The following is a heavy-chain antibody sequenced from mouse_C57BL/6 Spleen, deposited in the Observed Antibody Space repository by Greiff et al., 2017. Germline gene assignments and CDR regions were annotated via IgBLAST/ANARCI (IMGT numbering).Heavy chain of an antibody. Sequence: VQLQQPGAELVKPGASVKLSCKASGYTFTSYWMHWVKQRPGQGLEWIGMIHPNSGSTNYNEKFKSKATLTVDKSSSTAYMQLSSLTSEDSAVYYGARSAGLRQDAMDYWGQGTSVTVSS. J-gene: IGHJ4*01. CDR2: IHPNSGST. CDR3: ARSAGLRQDAMDY. V-gene: IGHV1-64*01. CDR1: GYTFTSYW. D-gene: IGHD2-4*01.